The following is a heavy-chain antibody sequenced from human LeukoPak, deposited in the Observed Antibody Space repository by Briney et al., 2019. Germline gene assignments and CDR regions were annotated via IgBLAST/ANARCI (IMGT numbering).Heavy chain of an antibody. CDR2: IDASGVNT. V-gene: IGHV3-23*01. CDR1: RFTFSGYA. J-gene: IGHJ5*02. CDR3: AKGSGSGWYGWFDP. Sequence: PGGSLRLSCAASRFTFSGYAMYWGRQAPGKGLEGVSCIDASGVNTYYADPVKGRFTISRDNSNNTLYLQMNSLRAEDTAVYYCAKGSGSGWYGWFDPWGQGTLVTVSS. D-gene: IGHD6-19*01.